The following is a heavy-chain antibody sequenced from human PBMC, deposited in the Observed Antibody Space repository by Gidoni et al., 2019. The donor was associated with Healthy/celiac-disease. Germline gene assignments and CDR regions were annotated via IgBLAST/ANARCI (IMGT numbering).Heavy chain of an antibody. Sequence: QVQLVQSGAEVKKPGASVKVSCKASGYTFTSYDINWVRQATGQGLEWMGWMNPNSGNTGYAQKFQGRVTMTRNTSISTAYMELSSLRSEDTAVYYCARGNIVVVPAAMVPYYYYYMDVWGKGTTVTVSS. V-gene: IGHV1-8*01. CDR1: GYTFTSYD. CDR3: ARGNIVVVPAAMVPYYYYYMDV. J-gene: IGHJ6*03. CDR2: MNPNSGNT. D-gene: IGHD2-2*01.